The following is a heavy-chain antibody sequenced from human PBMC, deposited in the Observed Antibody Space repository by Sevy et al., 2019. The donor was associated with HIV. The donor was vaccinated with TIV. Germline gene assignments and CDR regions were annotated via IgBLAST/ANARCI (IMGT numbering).Heavy chain of an antibody. J-gene: IGHJ4*02. CDR3: ARDQFYAFDY. CDR2: IGGTTTTP. Sequence: GGSLRLSCAASGFTFSTYSLNWVRQAPGKGLEWVSYIGGTTTTPSYADSVKGRFTISRDNAKNSVYLQMNSLRDEDTAVYYCARDQFYAFDYWGQGTLVTVSS. D-gene: IGHD4-17*01. CDR1: GFTFSTYS. V-gene: IGHV3-48*02.